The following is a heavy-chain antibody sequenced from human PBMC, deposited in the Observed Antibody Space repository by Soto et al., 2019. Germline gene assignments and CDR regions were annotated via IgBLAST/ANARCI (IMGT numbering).Heavy chain of an antibody. Sequence: AAVKVSWEAWGYSFTRYGISWGRQAPGQGIEWMGWISAYNGNTNYAQKLQGRVTMTTATSTSTAYMELSSLRSEYTAVYYCARSYRAPAFDYSGQGTLVTVSS. CDR1: GYSFTRYG. J-gene: IGHJ4*02. V-gene: IGHV1-18*01. D-gene: IGHD6-25*01. CDR2: ISAYNGNT. CDR3: ARSYRAPAFDY.